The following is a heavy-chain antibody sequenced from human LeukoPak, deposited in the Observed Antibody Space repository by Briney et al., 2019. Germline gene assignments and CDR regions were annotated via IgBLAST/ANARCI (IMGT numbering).Heavy chain of an antibody. CDR3: ATVARIAAAGRWDYYYYYYMDV. Sequence: GGSLRLSCAASGFTFSNAWMSWVRQAPGKGLEWVGRIKSKTDDGTTDHAAPMKGRFTISRDDSKNTLYLQMNSLKTEDTAVYYCATVARIAAAGRWDYYYYYYMDVWGKGTTVTVSS. V-gene: IGHV3-15*01. CDR1: GFTFSNAW. D-gene: IGHD6-13*01. J-gene: IGHJ6*03. CDR2: IKSKTDDGTT.